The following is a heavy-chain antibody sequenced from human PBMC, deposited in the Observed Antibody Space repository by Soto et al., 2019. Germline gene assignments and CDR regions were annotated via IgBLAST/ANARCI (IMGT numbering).Heavy chain of an antibody. Sequence: QVQLVESGGGVVQPGRSLRLSCAASGFTFSSYAMHWVRQAPGKGLEWVAVISYDGSNKYYADSVKGQFTISRDNSKNTLYLRMNSLGAEDTAVYYCARLTIFGVESEYYFDYWGQGTLVTVSS. CDR3: ARLTIFGVESEYYFDY. V-gene: IGHV3-30-3*01. CDR2: ISYDGSNK. J-gene: IGHJ4*02. D-gene: IGHD3-3*01. CDR1: GFTFSSYA.